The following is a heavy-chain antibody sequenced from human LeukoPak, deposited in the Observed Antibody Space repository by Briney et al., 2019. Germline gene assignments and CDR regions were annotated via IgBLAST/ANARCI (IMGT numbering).Heavy chain of an antibody. Sequence: GGSLRLSCAASGFTFDDYGMSWVRQAPGEGLEWVSGINWNGGSTGYADSVKGRFTISRDNAKNSLYLQMNSLRAEDTALYHCARDDYGDQIDYWGQGTLVTVSS. CDR3: ARDDYGDQIDY. CDR1: GFTFDDYG. CDR2: INWNGGST. V-gene: IGHV3-20*01. J-gene: IGHJ4*02. D-gene: IGHD4-17*01.